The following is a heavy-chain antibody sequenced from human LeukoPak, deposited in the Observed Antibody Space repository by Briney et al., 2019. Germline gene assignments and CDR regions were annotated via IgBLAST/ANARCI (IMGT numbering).Heavy chain of an antibody. V-gene: IGHV1-8*01. D-gene: IGHD7-27*01. J-gene: IGHJ4*02. CDR2: MNPNSGNT. CDR1: GYTFTSYD. CDR3: AKADWGSNTHTTDY. Sequence: ASVKVSCKASGYTFTSYDINWVRQATGQGLEWMGWMNPNSGNTGYAQKFQGRVTMTRNTSISTAYMELSSLRSEDTAVDYCAKADWGSNTHTTDYWGQGTLVTVSS.